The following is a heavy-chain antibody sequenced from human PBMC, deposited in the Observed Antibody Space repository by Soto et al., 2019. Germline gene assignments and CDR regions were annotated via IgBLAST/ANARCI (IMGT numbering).Heavy chain of an antibody. CDR3: ARRFGGAFDI. D-gene: IGHD3-10*01. CDR2: IYYSGST. V-gene: IGHV4-59*08. CDR1: GGSISSYY. J-gene: IGHJ3*02. Sequence: PSETLSLTCTVSGGSISSYYWSWIRQPPGKGQERIGYIYYSGSTNYNPSIKSRVTISVDTSKNQFSLKLSSVTAADTAVYYCARRFGGAFDIWGQGTMVTVSS.